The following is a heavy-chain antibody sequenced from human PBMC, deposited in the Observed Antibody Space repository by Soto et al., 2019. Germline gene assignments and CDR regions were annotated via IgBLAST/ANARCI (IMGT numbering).Heavy chain of an antibody. V-gene: IGHV3-9*01. CDR1: GFIFDDFA. CDR2: ITWNSASV. Sequence: GGSLRLSCAASGFIFDDFAMHWVRQAPGKGLEWVSSITWNSASVAYADSVKGRFTISRDNAKNSLYLQMNNLRPEDAALYYCTKEVYGMGYYYYGMDVWCQGTTVTVSS. D-gene: IGHD2-8*01. CDR3: TKEVYGMGYYYYGMDV. J-gene: IGHJ6*02.